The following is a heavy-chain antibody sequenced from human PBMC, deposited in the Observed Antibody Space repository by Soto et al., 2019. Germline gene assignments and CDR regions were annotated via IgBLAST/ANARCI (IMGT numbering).Heavy chain of an antibody. CDR1: GGIFSTYA. CDR2: IIPIFGTL. J-gene: IGHJ4*02. Sequence: QVQLVQSGAEVKKPGSSVKVSCKASGGIFSTYAISWLRQAPGQGLEWMGGIIPIFGTLNYAQRLQGRVTITADESTTTSYMELSRLKSEDTAVYYCARDRDDYGSGNYYNRIDFWGQGTLVTVSS. V-gene: IGHV1-69*01. D-gene: IGHD3-10*01. CDR3: ARDRDDYGSGNYYNRIDF.